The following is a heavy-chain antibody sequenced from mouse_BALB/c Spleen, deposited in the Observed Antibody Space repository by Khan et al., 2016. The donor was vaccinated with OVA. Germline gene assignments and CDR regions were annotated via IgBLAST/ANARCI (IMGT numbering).Heavy chain of an antibody. CDR2: IWSDGTT. CDR3: ARNSYPYAMYY. Sequence: QVQLKESGPGLVAPSQSLSITCTVSGFSLTDFGVHWVRQPPGKGLEWLVLIWSDGTTTYNSALKSRLSISKDTSKNQVFLKMNSLQTHDTAMYYSARNSYPYAMYYWGQGTSVTVSS. CDR1: GFSLTDFG. V-gene: IGHV2-6*02. J-gene: IGHJ4*01.